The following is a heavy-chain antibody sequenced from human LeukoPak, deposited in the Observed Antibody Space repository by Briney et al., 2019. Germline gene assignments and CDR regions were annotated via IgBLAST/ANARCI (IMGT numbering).Heavy chain of an antibody. Sequence: SQTLSLICTVSGGSISSGGYYWSCIRQHPGKGLEWIGYIYYSGSTYYNPSLKSRVTISVDTSKNQFSLKLSSVTAADTAVYYCARWIAAAGTYYFDYWGQGTLVTVSS. CDR2: IYYSGST. V-gene: IGHV4-31*03. CDR1: GGSISSGGYY. CDR3: ARWIAAAGTYYFDY. J-gene: IGHJ4*02. D-gene: IGHD6-13*01.